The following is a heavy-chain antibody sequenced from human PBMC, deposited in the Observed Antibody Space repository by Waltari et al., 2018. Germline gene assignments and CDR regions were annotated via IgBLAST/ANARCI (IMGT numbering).Heavy chain of an antibody. V-gene: IGHV4-38-2*01. CDR2: IYHSGST. Sequence: QVQLQESGPGLVKPSETLSLTCAVSGYSIRSGYYWGWIRQPPGKGLEWIGSIYHSGSTYYNPSLKSRVTISVDTSKNQFSLKLSSVTAADTAVYYCARRHYYDSSGYFYWYFDLWGRGTLVTVSS. CDR1: GYSIRSGYY. D-gene: IGHD3-22*01. CDR3: ARRHYYDSSGYFYWYFDL. J-gene: IGHJ2*01.